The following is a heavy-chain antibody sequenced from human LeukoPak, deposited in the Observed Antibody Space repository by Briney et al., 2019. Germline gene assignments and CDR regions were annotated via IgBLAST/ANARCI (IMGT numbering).Heavy chain of an antibody. CDR1: GGTFSSYA. D-gene: IGHD2-15*01. V-gene: IGHV1-69*01. Sequence: GSSVKLSCKASGGTFSSYAISWVRQAPGQGLEWMGGIIPIFGTANYAQKFQGRVTITADESTSTAYMELSNLRSEDTAVYYCVRGDYCSGGSCLLDYWGQGTLVTVSS. CDR2: IIPIFGTA. CDR3: VRGDYCSGGSCLLDY. J-gene: IGHJ4*02.